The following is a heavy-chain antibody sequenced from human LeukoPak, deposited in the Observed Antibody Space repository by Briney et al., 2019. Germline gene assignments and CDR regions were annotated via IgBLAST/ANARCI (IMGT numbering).Heavy chain of an antibody. J-gene: IGHJ5*02. Sequence: PGGSLRLSCAASGFTFSSYWMHWVRQAPGKGLVWVSRINSDGSSTSYADSVKGRFTISRDNAKDTLYLQMNSLRAEDTAVYYCARGLTFFSSSSWAPTRYNWFDPWGQGTLVTVSS. CDR1: GFTFSSYW. CDR2: INSDGSST. V-gene: IGHV3-74*01. D-gene: IGHD6-13*01. CDR3: ARGLTFFSSSSWAPTRYNWFDP.